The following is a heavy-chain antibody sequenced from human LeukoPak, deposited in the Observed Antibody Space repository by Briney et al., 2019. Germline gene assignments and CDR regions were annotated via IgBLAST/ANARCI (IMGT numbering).Heavy chain of an antibody. Sequence: ASVKVSCKASGGTFSSYAISWVRQATGQGLEWMGWMNPNSGNTGYAQKFQGRVTMTRNTSISTAYMELSSLRSEDTAVYYCARGHGGRQQRAKYYFDYWGQGTLVTVSS. CDR1: GGTFSSYA. V-gene: IGHV1-8*02. CDR2: MNPNSGNT. D-gene: IGHD6-13*01. J-gene: IGHJ4*02. CDR3: ARGHGGRQQRAKYYFDY.